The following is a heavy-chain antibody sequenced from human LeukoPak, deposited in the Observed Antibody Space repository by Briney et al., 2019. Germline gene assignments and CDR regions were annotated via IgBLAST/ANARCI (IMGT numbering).Heavy chain of an antibody. CDR2: IYHSGST. CDR1: GGSFSGYY. J-gene: IGHJ5*02. V-gene: IGHV4-34*01. CDR3: ARQYAGDTWFDP. D-gene: IGHD7-27*01. Sequence: PSETLSLTCAVYGGSFSGYYWSWIRQPPGEGLEWIGSIYHSGSTYYNPSLKSRVTISVDTSKNQFSLRLSSVTAADTAVYYCARQYAGDTWFDPWGQGTLVTASS.